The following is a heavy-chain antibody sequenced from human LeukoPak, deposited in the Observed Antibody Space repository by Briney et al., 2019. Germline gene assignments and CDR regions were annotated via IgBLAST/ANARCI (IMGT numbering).Heavy chain of an antibody. J-gene: IGHJ3*02. CDR1: GGSFSAYY. D-gene: IGHD3-3*01. CDR2: INHSGST. Sequence: SETLSLTCAVYGGSFSAYYWSWIRQPPGKGLEWIGEINHSGSTNYNPSLKSRVTISVDTSKNQFSLKLSSVTAADTAVYYCARGLYDFWSGYYTGIAFDIWGQGTMVTVSS. CDR3: ARGLYDFWSGYYTGIAFDI. V-gene: IGHV4-34*01.